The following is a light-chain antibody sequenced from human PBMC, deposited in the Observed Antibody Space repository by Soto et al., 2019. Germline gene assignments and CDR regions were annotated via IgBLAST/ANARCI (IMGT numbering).Light chain of an antibody. CDR2: EVS. Sequence: QSALTQPPSVSGSPGQSITISCTGTSSDVGGYNYVSWYQQHPGKAPKLMIYEVSNRPSGVSNRFSGAKSGNTASLTISGLQAEDEADYYCSSYTTSSTLFGTGTKVTVL. CDR3: SSYTTSSTL. CDR1: SSDVGGYNY. V-gene: IGLV2-14*01. J-gene: IGLJ1*01.